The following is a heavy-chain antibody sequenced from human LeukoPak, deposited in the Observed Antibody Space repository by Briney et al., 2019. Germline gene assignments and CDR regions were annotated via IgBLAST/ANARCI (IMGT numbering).Heavy chain of an antibody. Sequence: GGSLRLSCAASGFTFSDYYMSWIRQAPGKGLEWVSYISSSGSTIYYADSVKGRFTISRDNAKNSLYLQMNSLRAEDTALYYCAKTISKYYYGSGSYYNGAFDIWGQGTMVTVSS. J-gene: IGHJ3*02. CDR2: ISSSGSTI. CDR1: GFTFSDYY. D-gene: IGHD3-10*01. CDR3: AKTISKYYYGSGSYYNGAFDI. V-gene: IGHV3-11*01.